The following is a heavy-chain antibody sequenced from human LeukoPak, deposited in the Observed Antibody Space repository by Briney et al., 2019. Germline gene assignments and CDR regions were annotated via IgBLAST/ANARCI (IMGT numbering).Heavy chain of an antibody. CDR3: ARGGYYMDV. CDR2: ISSSGGTI. Sequence: GGSLRLSCAASELTFSSYEMNWVRQAPGKGLEWISYISSSGGTIYYADSVKGRFTISRDNAKNSLYLQMNSLRAEDTAAYYCARGGYYMDVRGKGTTVTISS. J-gene: IGHJ6*03. D-gene: IGHD2-15*01. V-gene: IGHV3-48*03. CDR1: ELTFSSYE.